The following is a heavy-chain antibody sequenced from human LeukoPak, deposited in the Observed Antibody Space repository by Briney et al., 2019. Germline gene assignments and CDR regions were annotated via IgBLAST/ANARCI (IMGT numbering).Heavy chain of an antibody. Sequence: PSETLSLTCTVSGGSISSYYWSWIRQPPGKGLEWIGYIYYSGSTNYNPPLKSRVTISVDTSKNQFSLKLSSVTAADTAVYYCARQSRTWFDPWGQGTLVTVSS. J-gene: IGHJ5*02. CDR1: GGSISSYY. V-gene: IGHV4-59*08. CDR2: IYYSGST. CDR3: ARQSRTWFDP.